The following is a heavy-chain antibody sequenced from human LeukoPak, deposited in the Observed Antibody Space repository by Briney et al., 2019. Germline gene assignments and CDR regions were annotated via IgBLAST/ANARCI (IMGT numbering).Heavy chain of an antibody. CDR3: ARRLDYGVERGGFDY. CDR1: GYSFTSYW. CDR2: IYPGDSDT. Sequence: GESLKISCKGSGYSFTSYWIGWVRQMPGKGLEWMGIIYPGDSDTRYSPSFQGQDTISADKSISTAYLQWSSLKASDTAMYYCARRLDYGVERGGFDYWGQGTLVTVSS. J-gene: IGHJ4*02. V-gene: IGHV5-51*01. D-gene: IGHD4-17*01.